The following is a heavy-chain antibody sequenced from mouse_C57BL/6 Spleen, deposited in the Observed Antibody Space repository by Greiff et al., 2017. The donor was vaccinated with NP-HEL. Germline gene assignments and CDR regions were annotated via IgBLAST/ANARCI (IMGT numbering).Heavy chain of an antibody. CDR1: GFTFSNYW. CDR3: TGRYEGAY. D-gene: IGHD1-1*01. J-gene: IGHJ3*01. V-gene: IGHV6-3*01. CDR2: IRLKSDNYAT. Sequence: EVKLEESGGGLVQPGGSMKLSCVASGFTFSNYWMNWVRQSPEKGLEWVAQIRLKSDNYATHYAESVKGRFTISRDDSKSSVYLQMNNLRAEDTGIYYCTGRYEGAYWGQGTLVTVSA.